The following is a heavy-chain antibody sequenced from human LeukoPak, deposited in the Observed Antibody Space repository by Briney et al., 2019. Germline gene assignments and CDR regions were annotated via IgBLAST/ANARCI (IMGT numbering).Heavy chain of an antibody. J-gene: IGHJ4*03. V-gene: IGHV4-34*01. CDR2: IDHRGDT. CDR1: GGSFSRYY. CDR3: ARGATISETGYFDF. D-gene: IGHD5-24*01. Sequence: SETPSLTCAVYGGSFSRYYWSWIRQSPGKGLEWLAEIDHRGDTNYNPSVKSRVTISVDTSKNQLSLKVRSLSAADTAVYYCARGATISETGYFDFWGQGTPVTVSS.